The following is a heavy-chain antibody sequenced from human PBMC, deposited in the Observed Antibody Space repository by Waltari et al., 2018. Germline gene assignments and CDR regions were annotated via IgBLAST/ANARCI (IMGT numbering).Heavy chain of an antibody. CDR3: AKSGSGWYGEPHDAFDI. CDR2: ISGSGGST. Sequence: EVQLLESGGGLVQPGGSLRLSCAASGFNFSSYAMSWVRQAPGKGLEWVSAISGSGGSTTSGDARKGRFTISRDNSKNTLYRQMNSLRAEDTAVYYCAKSGSGWYGEPHDAFDIWGQGTMVTVSS. J-gene: IGHJ3*02. V-gene: IGHV3-23*01. D-gene: IGHD6-19*01. CDR1: GFNFSSYA.